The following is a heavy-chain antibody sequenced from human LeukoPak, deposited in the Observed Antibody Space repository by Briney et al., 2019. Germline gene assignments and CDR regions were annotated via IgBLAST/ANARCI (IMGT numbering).Heavy chain of an antibody. D-gene: IGHD5-18*01. J-gene: IGHJ6*02. CDR2: IWYDGSNK. CDR1: GFTFSSYG. V-gene: IGHV3-33*01. Sequence: GGSLRLSCAASGFTFSSYGMHWVRQAPGKGLEWVAVIWYDGSNKYYADSVKGRFTISRDNSKNTLYLQMNSLRAEDTAVYYCARDGETWIQLWLKYGMDVWGQGTTVTVSS. CDR3: ARDGETWIQLWLKYGMDV.